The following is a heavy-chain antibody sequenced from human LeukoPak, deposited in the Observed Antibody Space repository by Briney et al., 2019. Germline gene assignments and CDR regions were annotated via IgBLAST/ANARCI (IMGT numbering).Heavy chain of an antibody. D-gene: IGHD3-10*01. CDR3: ARDSGDLWFGERINNWFDP. CDR2: IYYSGST. J-gene: IGHJ5*02. CDR1: GGSISSGDYY. V-gene: IGHV4-30-4*01. Sequence: SETLSLTCTVSGGSISSGDYYWSWIRQPPGKGLQWIGYIYYSGSTYYNPSLKRRVTISVDTSKNQFSLKLSSVTAADTAVYYCARDSGDLWFGERINNWFDPWGQGTLVTVSS.